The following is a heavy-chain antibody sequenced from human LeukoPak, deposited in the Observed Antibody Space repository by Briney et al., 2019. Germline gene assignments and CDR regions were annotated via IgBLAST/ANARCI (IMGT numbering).Heavy chain of an antibody. CDR1: GFCFSSYA. D-gene: IGHD3-22*01. CDR3: AKRHDSNGPTGYFDY. CDR2: ISGSGRDT. V-gene: IGHV3-23*01. Sequence: RGSLTLSCAVSGFCFSSYAMSWVRQAPGKGLEWVSCISGSGRDTWYADSVKGRFTISRDNSKNTLDLQVNSLRAEDTAVYYCAKRHDSNGPTGYFDYWGQGILVTVSS. J-gene: IGHJ4*02.